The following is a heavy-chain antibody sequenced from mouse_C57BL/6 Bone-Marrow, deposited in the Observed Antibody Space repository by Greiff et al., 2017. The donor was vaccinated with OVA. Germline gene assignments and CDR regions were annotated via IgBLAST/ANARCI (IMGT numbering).Heavy chain of an antibody. CDR3: ARPWFAY. CDR1: GFTFSSYG. Sequence: EVMLVESGGDLVKPGGSLKLSCAASGFTFSSYGMSWVRQTPDKRLEWVATISSGGSYTYYPDSVKGRFTISRDNAKNTLYLQMSSLKSEDTAMXYCARPWFAYWGQGTLVTVSA. J-gene: IGHJ3*01. V-gene: IGHV5-6*01. CDR2: ISSGGSYT.